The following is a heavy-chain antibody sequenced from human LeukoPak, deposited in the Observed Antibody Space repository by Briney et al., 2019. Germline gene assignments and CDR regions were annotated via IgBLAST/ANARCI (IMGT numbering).Heavy chain of an antibody. V-gene: IGHV3-48*01. D-gene: IGHD2-2*01. Sequence: GGSLRLSCAASGFTFSSYSMNWVRQAPGKGLEWVSYISSSSSNTYYADSVKGRFTISRDNAKNSLYLQMNSLRAEDTAVYYCARESDIVVVPAALDYWGQGTLVTVSS. CDR3: ARESDIVVVPAALDY. CDR2: ISSSSSNT. J-gene: IGHJ4*02. CDR1: GFTFSSYS.